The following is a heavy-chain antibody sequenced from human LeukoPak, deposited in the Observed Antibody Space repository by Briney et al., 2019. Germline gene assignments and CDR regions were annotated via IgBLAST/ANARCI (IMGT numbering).Heavy chain of an antibody. D-gene: IGHD2-8*02. CDR2: ISGSGGST. CDR3: AKDGIVLVVYARPFDY. CDR1: GFTFSSYA. J-gene: IGHJ4*02. V-gene: IGHV3-23*01. Sequence: GGSLRLSCAASGFTFSSYAMSWVRQAPGKGLEWVSAISGSGGSTYYADSVKGRFTISRDNSKNTLYLQMNSLRAEDTAVYYCAKDGIVLVVYARPFDYWGQGTLVTVSS.